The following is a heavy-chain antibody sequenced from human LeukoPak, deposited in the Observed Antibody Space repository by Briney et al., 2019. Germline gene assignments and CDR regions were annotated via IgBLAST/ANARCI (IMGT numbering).Heavy chain of an antibody. CDR2: INHSGST. D-gene: IGHD1-1*01. Sequence: SETLSLTCAVSGGSFSGYYWSWIRQPPGKGLEWIGEINHSGSTNYNPSLKSRVTVSVDASKNQFSLNLNPVTAADAAVYYCARVLERAGVNYFDYWDQGILVTVSS. V-gene: IGHV4-34*01. CDR3: ARVLERAGVNYFDY. J-gene: IGHJ4*02. CDR1: GGSFSGYY.